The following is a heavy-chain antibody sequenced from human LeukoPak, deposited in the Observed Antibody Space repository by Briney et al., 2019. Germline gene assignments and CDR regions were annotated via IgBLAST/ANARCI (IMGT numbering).Heavy chain of an antibody. CDR1: GGSVSSGGYY. Sequence: PSETLSLTCTVSGGSVSSGGYYWSWIRQPPGKGLEWIGYIYHSGSTYYNPSLKSRVTISVDTSKNQFSLKLSSVTAADTAVYYCARGGSASWLQRWYFDYWGQGTLVTVSS. CDR3: ARGGSASWLQRWYFDY. V-gene: IGHV4-61*08. CDR2: IYHSGST. J-gene: IGHJ4*02. D-gene: IGHD5-24*01.